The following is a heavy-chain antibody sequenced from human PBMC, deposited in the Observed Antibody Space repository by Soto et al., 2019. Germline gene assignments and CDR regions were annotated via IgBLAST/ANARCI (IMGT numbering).Heavy chain of an antibody. J-gene: IGHJ4*02. CDR1: GGSFSGYY. CDR2: INHSGST. V-gene: IGHV4-34*01. Sequence: SETLSLTCAVYGGSFSGYYWSWIRQPPGKGLEWIGEINHSGSTNYNPSLKSRVTISVDTSKNQFSLKLSSVTAADTAVYYCARGRVYWGQGTLVTVSS. CDR3: ARGRVY.